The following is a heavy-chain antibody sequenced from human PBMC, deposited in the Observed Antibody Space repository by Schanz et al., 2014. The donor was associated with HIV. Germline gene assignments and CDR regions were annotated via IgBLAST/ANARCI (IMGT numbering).Heavy chain of an antibody. CDR2: IWYDGSNT. D-gene: IGHD6-19*01. CDR3: AKVAIHSSGWLPFDY. V-gene: IGHV3-33*06. Sequence: QVQLVESGGGVVQPGRSLRLSCAASGFTFSSYGMHWVRQAPGKGLEWGAVIWYDGSNTYYGDSVKGRFTISRDNSKNTLYLQMNSLGAEDTAVYYCAKVAIHSSGWLPFDYWGQGTLVTVSS. J-gene: IGHJ4*02. CDR1: GFTFSSYG.